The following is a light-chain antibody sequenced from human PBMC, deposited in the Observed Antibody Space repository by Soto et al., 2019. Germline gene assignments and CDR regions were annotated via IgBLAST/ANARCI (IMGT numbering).Light chain of an antibody. J-gene: IGLJ2*01. CDR1: SSNIGNNY. CDR2: EIK. CDR3: GTWDSSLSAGV. V-gene: IGLV1-51*02. Sequence: QSVLTQPPSVSAAPGQKVTISCSGSSSNIGNNYVSWYQQLPGTAPKLPIYEIKNRPPGIPARFSGSKSGTSATLGITGLQTGDEADYYCGTWDSSLSAGVFGGGTKLTVL.